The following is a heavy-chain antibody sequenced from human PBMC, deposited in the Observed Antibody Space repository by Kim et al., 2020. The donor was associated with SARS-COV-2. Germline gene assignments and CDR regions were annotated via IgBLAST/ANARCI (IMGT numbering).Heavy chain of an antibody. CDR3: ARGNVDYDSSGYAAYYFDY. CDR2: IYYSGST. V-gene: IGHV4-31*03. D-gene: IGHD3-22*01. Sequence: SETLSLTCTVSGGSISSGGYYWSWIRQHPGKGLEWIGYIYYSGSTYYNPSLKSRVTISVDTSKNQFSLKLSSVTAADTAVYYCARGNVDYDSSGYAAYYFDYWGQGTLVTVSS. J-gene: IGHJ4*02. CDR1: GGSISSGGYY.